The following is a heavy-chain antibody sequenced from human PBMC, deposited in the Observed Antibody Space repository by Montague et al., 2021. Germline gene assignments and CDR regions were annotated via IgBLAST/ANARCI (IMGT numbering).Heavy chain of an antibody. D-gene: IGHD3-10*01. Sequence: SQTLSLTCGVYGGSLSEYYWTWIRQSPEKGLEWTGEVRHIGSTNYNPSLKSRVTMSVDKSKNQSSLKLRSVTAADTAVYYCASDRGPFDYWGQGTVVTVSS. CDR3: ASDRGPFDY. J-gene: IGHJ4*02. CDR2: VRHIGST. CDR1: GGSLSEYY. V-gene: IGHV4-34*01.